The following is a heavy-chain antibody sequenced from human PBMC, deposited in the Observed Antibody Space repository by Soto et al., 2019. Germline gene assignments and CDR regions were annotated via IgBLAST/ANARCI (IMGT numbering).Heavy chain of an antibody. V-gene: IGHV3-23*01. CDR1: GFTFSSYA. Sequence: EVQLLESGGGLVQPGGSLRLSCAASGFTFSSYAMSWVRQAPGKGLEWVSVISGSGTVTDYTDSVKGRFTISRDNSKNPLYLQMNSLRAGDTAVYYCAKRPRLGLRDYFDYWGQGTLVTVSS. CDR2: ISGSGTVT. J-gene: IGHJ4*02. D-gene: IGHD4-17*01. CDR3: AKRPRLGLRDYFDY.